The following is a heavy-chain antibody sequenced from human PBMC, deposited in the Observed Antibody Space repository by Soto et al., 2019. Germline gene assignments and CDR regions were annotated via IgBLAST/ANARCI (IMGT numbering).Heavy chain of an antibody. V-gene: IGHV3-23*01. CDR1: GFTFSSYA. Sequence: EVQLLESGGGLVQPGWSLRLSCAASGFTFSSYAMSWVRQAPGKGLEWVSAISGSGGSTYYADSVKGRFTISRDNSKNTLYLQMNSLRAEDTAVYYCAKVRVGCSSTSCYGFDYWGQGTLVTVSS. D-gene: IGHD2-2*01. CDR2: ISGSGGST. J-gene: IGHJ4*02. CDR3: AKVRVGCSSTSCYGFDY.